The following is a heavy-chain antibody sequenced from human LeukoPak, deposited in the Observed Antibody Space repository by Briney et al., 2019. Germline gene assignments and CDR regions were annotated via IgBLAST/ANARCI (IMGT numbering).Heavy chain of an antibody. Sequence: GGSLRLSCAASGFTVSSNYMSWVRQAPGKGLEWVSVIYSGGSTYYADSVKGRFTNSRDNSKNTLYLQMNGLRAEDTAVYYCARVSAGVWQEYYFDYWGQGTLVTVSS. CDR3: ARVSAGVWQEYYFDY. V-gene: IGHV3-53*01. D-gene: IGHD2-21*01. CDR2: IYSGGST. CDR1: GFTVSSNY. J-gene: IGHJ4*02.